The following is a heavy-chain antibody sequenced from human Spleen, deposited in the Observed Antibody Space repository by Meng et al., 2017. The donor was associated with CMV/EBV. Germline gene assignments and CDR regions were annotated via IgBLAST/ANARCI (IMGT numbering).Heavy chain of an antibody. D-gene: IGHD1-1*01. V-gene: IGHV1-2*02. Sequence: ASVKVSCKASGYGFSDYYICWVRQAPEEGLEWMGWINPPTGGTNYARKFRGRVTMTSDTSISTAYMELSSLRPDDTALYFCARMYTANDPFDFWGQGTMVTVSS. CDR1: GYGFSDYY. J-gene: IGHJ3*01. CDR3: ARMYTANDPFDF. CDR2: INPPTGGT.